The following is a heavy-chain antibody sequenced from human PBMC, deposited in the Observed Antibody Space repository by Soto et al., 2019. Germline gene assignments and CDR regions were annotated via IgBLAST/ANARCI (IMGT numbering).Heavy chain of an antibody. D-gene: IGHD3-10*01. CDR2: TSYNGNNK. V-gene: IGHV3-30*18. Sequence: GSLRLSCAASGFTFRDCSMHSVPQAPGKGLECLASTSYNGNNKYYGDSVKGRFNISRDNSKNTLHLQMITLRPEDTAVYYCAKDIKCEDFTYGYFYYGMDVWGQGTTVTVSS. CDR3: AKDIKCEDFTYGYFYYGMDV. CDR1: GFTFRDCS. J-gene: IGHJ6*02.